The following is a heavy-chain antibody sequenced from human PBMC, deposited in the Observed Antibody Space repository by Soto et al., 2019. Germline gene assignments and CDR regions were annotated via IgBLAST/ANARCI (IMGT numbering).Heavy chain of an antibody. J-gene: IGHJ6*02. D-gene: IGHD3-9*01. V-gene: IGHV4-34*01. CDR2: INHSGST. CDR3: ARDGYDILTGYYDYYGMDV. Sequence: AVYGGSFSGYYWSWIRQPPGKGLEWIGEINHSGSTNYNPSLKSRVTISVDTSKNQFSLKLSSVTAADTAVYYCARDGYDILTGYYDYYGMDVWGQGTTVTVSS. CDR1: GGSFSGYY.